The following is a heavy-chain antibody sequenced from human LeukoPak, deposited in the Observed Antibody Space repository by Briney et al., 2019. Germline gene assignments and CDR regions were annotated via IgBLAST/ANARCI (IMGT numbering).Heavy chain of an antibody. J-gene: IGHJ3*01. V-gene: IGHV4-30-4*01. CDR3: AGRGHGSGTFDV. CDR1: GASIGSSEYY. CDR2: VHHNGNT. D-gene: IGHD6-25*01. Sequence: SETLSLTCTVSGASIGSSEYYWSWVRQSPGKGLEWIGYVHHNGNTYYNPSLKSRVDISGDTSKNQLSLKLGSVTAADTAVYYCAGRGHGSGTFDVWGPGRMVTVSS.